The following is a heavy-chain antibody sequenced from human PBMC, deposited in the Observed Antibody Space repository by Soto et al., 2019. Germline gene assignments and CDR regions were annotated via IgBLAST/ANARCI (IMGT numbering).Heavy chain of an antibody. D-gene: IGHD1-1*01. V-gene: IGHV1-18*01. Sequence: QVQLVQSGAEVKKPGASVKVSCKASGHTFSSYGFSWVRQAPGQGLEWMGWISAYNGNTNYAQNVQGRVTLTTDTSTSTAYMELRSLRSDDTAVYYCATTTSTYYGMDVWGQGTTVTVSS. CDR3: ATTTSTYYGMDV. CDR2: ISAYNGNT. CDR1: GHTFSSYG. J-gene: IGHJ6*02.